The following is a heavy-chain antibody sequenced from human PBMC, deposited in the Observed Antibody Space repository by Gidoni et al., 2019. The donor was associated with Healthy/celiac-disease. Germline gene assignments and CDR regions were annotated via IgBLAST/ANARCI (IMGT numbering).Heavy chain of an antibody. CDR2: IYYSGST. Sequence: QVQLQESGPGLVKPSETLSLTCTVSGGSISSYYWSWIRQPPGKGLEWIGYIYYSGSTNYNPSLKSRVTISVDTSKNQFSLKLSSVTAADTAVYYCARLYYDFWSGSTEYYYDYYMDVWGKGTTVTVSS. V-gene: IGHV4-59*01. CDR1: GGSISSYY. D-gene: IGHD3-3*01. J-gene: IGHJ6*03. CDR3: ARLYYDFWSGSTEYYYDYYMDV.